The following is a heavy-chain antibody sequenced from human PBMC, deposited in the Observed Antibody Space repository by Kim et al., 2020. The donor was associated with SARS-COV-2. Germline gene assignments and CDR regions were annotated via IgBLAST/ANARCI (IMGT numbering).Heavy chain of an antibody. CDR2: IATDNGDR. CDR3: ARDCANACYSPGHYYFD. D-gene: IGHD2-21*02. V-gene: IGHV1-3*04. Sequence: ASVKVSCKASGYTLTQAAIHWVRQAPGQSLEWMGWIATDNGDRKYSQKFQARVTLTRDTSAGTAYMDLSSLTSEDTAVYYCARDCANACYSPGHYYFD. J-gene: IGHJ4*01. CDR1: GYTLTQAA.